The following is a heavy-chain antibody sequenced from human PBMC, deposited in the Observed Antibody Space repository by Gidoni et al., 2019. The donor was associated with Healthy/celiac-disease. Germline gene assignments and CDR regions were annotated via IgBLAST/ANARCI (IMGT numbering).Heavy chain of an antibody. CDR1: GFPFSSYA. D-gene: IGHD6-13*01. CDR2: ISYDGSNK. V-gene: IGHV3-30-3*01. CDR3: AREGIAYNWFDP. Sequence: QLVESGGGVFQPGRSRRLSCAASGFPFSSYAMHWVRQAPGKGLEWVAVISYDGSNKYYADSVKGRFTISRDNSKNTLYLQMNSLRAEDTAVYYCAREGIAYNWFDPWGQGTLVTVSS. J-gene: IGHJ5*02.